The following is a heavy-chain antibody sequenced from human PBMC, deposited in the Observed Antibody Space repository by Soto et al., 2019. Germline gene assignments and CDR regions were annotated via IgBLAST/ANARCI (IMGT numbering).Heavy chain of an antibody. V-gene: IGHV3-23*01. CDR1: GFTVSSHA. Sequence: EVQVLESGGGLVQPGGSLRLSCEGSGFTVSSHAMTWIRQAPGKGPEWVSTITADGGTYYADSVKGRFAMSRDTSESTLYLQMKSMGAEDTAAYYCAPHVYCSGGSCQYDAFAIRGQGTMVTVSS. D-gene: IGHD2-15*01. CDR3: APHVYCSGGSCQYDAFAI. CDR2: ITADGGT. J-gene: IGHJ3*02.